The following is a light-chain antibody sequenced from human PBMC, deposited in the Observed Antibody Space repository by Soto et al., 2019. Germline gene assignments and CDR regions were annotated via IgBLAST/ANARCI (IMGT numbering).Light chain of an antibody. Sequence: EILMTQSPATLSVSPGERATLSCRASESVAGHLAWYQQKPGQAPRLLIYDASNRATGIPDRFSGRGSGTDFTLTISRLEPEDFAVYFCQQYGDLPFTFGGGTKVDIK. CDR1: ESVAGH. CDR2: DAS. J-gene: IGKJ4*01. CDR3: QQYGDLPFT. V-gene: IGKV3D-15*01.